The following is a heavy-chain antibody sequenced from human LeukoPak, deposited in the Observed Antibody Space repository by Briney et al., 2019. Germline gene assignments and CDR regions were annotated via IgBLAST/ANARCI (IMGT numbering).Heavy chain of an antibody. J-gene: IGHJ4*02. D-gene: IGHD3-9*01. CDR2: IKSKTDGGTT. CDR3: TAKPGGRYFDWLLSVGPGYLDY. Sequence: GGSLRLSCAASGFTFSNHGMSWVRQAPGKGLEWVGRIKSKTDGGTTDYAAPVKGRFTISRDDSKNTLYLQMNSLKTEDTAVYYCTAKPGGRYFDWLLSVGPGYLDYWGQGTLVTVSS. CDR1: GFTFSNHG. V-gene: IGHV3-15*01.